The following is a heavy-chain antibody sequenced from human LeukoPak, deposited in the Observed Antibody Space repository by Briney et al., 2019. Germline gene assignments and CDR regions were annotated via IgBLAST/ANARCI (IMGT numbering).Heavy chain of an antibody. CDR3: ARGKRPLGP. CDR2: ISSSSSTI. V-gene: IGHV3-48*01. CDR1: GITFSSDR. J-gene: IGHJ3*01. Sequence: GGSVRLSCAASGITFSSDRINWVRQAPGKGLEWVSYISSSSSTIYYADSVKGRFTISRDNAKNSLYLQMNSLRAEDTAVYYCARGKRPLGPWGQGTMVTVSS.